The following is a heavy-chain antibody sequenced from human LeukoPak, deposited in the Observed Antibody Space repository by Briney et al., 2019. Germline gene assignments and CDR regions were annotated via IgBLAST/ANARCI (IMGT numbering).Heavy chain of an antibody. CDR1: EFTFSTYW. J-gene: IGHJ4*02. V-gene: IGHV3-7*04. CDR3: ARGEWEYNFDY. Sequence: GGSLRLSCAASEFTFSTYWMTWVRQAPGKGLEWVADIKQDGSEKYYVDSVKGRFTISRDNAKNSLYLQMNSLRAEDTAVYYCARGEWEYNFDYWGQGTLVTVSS. D-gene: IGHD1-26*01. CDR2: IKQDGSEK.